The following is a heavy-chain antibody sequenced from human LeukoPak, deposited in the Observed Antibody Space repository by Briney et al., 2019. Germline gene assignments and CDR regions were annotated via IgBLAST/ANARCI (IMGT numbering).Heavy chain of an antibody. CDR2: IIPIFGTA. J-gene: IGHJ4*02. D-gene: IGHD6-19*01. V-gene: IGHV1-69*13. CDR3: ARVGGASSMGSGWYVY. CDR1: GGTFSSYA. Sequence: SVKVSCKASGGTFSSYAISWVRQAPGQGLEWMGGIIPIFGTANYAQKFQGRVTITADESTSTAYMELSSLRSEDTAVYYCARVGGASSMGSGWYVYWGQGTLVTVSS.